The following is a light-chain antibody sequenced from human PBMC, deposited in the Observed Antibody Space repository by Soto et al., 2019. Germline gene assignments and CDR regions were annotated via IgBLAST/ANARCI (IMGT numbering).Light chain of an antibody. CDR3: SSYAGSTV. CDR2: EVT. J-gene: IGLJ1*01. Sequence: QSVLTQPPSASGSPGQSVTISCTGTSSDVGAYYSVSWYQQHPGKAPKLMIYEVTKRPSGVPDRFSGSKSGSTASLTVSGLQAEDEADYYCSSYAGSTVFGTGTKVTVL. CDR1: SSDVGAYYS. V-gene: IGLV2-8*01.